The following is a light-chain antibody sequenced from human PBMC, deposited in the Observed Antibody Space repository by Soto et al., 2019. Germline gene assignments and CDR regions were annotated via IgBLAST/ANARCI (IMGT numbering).Light chain of an antibody. Sequence: QSVLTQPRSVSGSPGQSVTISCTGTSSDVGTYNYVSWYQQHPGKAPKLIIYDVTKWPSGVPDRFSGSKSGNTASLTISGLQDEDEADYYCCSYAGSYTHVFGTGTKLTVL. CDR2: DVT. J-gene: IGLJ1*01. CDR1: SSDVGTYNY. V-gene: IGLV2-11*01. CDR3: CSYAGSYTHV.